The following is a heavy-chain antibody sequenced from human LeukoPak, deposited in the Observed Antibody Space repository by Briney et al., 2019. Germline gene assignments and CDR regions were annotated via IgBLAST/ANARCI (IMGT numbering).Heavy chain of an antibody. Sequence: GGSLRLSCAASGFTFSSYSMNWVRQAPGKGPEWVSSISSSSSYIYYADSVKGRFTISRDNAKNSLYLQMNSLRAEDTAVYYCARDSGSYVRDFDYWGQGTLVTVSS. CDR3: ARDSGSYVRDFDY. J-gene: IGHJ4*02. V-gene: IGHV3-21*01. CDR2: ISSSSSYI. D-gene: IGHD1-26*01. CDR1: GFTFSSYS.